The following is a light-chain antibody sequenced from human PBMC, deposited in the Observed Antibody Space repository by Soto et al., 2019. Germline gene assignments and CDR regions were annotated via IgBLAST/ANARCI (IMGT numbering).Light chain of an antibody. V-gene: IGKV3-20*01. J-gene: IGKJ1*01. Sequence: IVLTQSRATLSLSPRKRATLSCRASQNISSYLAWYPQKPGQAPRLLIHDASSRATGIPDRFSGSGSGTDFTLTISRLEPEDFAVYYCQQYGSSWTFGQGTKV. CDR2: DAS. CDR3: QQYGSSWT. CDR1: QNISSY.